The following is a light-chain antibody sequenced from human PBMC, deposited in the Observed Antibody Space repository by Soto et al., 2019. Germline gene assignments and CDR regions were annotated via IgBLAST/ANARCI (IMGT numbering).Light chain of an antibody. V-gene: IGKV3-15*01. Sequence: EIVMTQSPATLSVSPGERATLSCRASQSVSSNLAWYQQKPGQAPRLLIYGASTRATGIPARFSGSGSRTEFTLTISSLQSEDFAVHYCQQYNNWPPYTFGQGTKPEIK. J-gene: IGKJ2*01. CDR1: QSVSSN. CDR2: GAS. CDR3: QQYNNWPPYT.